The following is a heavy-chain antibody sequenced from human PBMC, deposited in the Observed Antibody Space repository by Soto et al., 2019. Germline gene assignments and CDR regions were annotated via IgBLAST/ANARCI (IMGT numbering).Heavy chain of an antibody. Sequence: PGGSLRLSCAASGFTFSSYAMSWVRQAPGKGLEWVSAISGSGGSTYYADSVKGRFTISRDNSKNTLYLQMNSLRAEDTAVYYCAKGTVVVVAATPKPYYYGMDVWGQGTTVTVSS. CDR2: ISGSGGST. D-gene: IGHD2-15*01. CDR3: AKGTVVVVAATPKPYYYGMDV. CDR1: GFTFSSYA. V-gene: IGHV3-23*01. J-gene: IGHJ6*02.